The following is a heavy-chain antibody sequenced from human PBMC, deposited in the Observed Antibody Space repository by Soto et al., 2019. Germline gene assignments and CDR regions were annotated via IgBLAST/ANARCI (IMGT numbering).Heavy chain of an antibody. Sequence: PSETLSLTCTVSGGSISSYYWSWIRQPPGKGLEWIGYIYYSGSTNYNPSLKSRVTISVDTSKNQSSLKLSSVTAADTAVYYCARIAAAGGYYYGMDVWGQGTTVTVSS. CDR3: ARIAAAGGYYYGMDV. V-gene: IGHV4-59*01. CDR1: GGSISSYY. D-gene: IGHD6-13*01. J-gene: IGHJ6*02. CDR2: IYYSGST.